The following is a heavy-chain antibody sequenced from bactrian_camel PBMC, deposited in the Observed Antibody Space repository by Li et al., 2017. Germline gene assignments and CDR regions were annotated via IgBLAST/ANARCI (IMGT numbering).Heavy chain of an antibody. J-gene: IGHJ6*01. CDR3: AARGPYCYTKLSVRDFTY. D-gene: IGHD2*01. V-gene: IGHV3S25*01. Sequence: QLVESGGGLVQPGGSLRLSCAASGFTFSSYWMYWVRQAPGKGLEWVSGIVSGGGSTYYADSVKGRFTISRDNAKNTVYLQLKSAKIEDTAMYYCAARGPYCYTKLSVRDFTYWGQGTQVTVS. CDR1: GFTFSSYW. CDR2: IVSGGGST.